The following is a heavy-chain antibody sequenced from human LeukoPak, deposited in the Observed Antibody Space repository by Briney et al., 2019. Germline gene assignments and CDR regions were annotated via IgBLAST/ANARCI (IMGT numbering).Heavy chain of an antibody. CDR1: GGSFSGYY. D-gene: IGHD4-11*01. CDR3: ARRRAHRGYSNYFLT. CDR2: INHSGST. J-gene: IGHJ5*02. Sequence: SETLSLTCAVYGGSFSGYYWSWIRQPPGKGLEWIGEINHSGSTNYNPSLKGRVTISVDTSKNQFSLKLSSVTAADTAVYYCARRRAHRGYSNYFLTWGQGTLVTVSS. V-gene: IGHV4-34*01.